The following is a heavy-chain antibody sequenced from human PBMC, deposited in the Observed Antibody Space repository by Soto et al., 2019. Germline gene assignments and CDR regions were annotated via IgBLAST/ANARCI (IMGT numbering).Heavy chain of an antibody. V-gene: IGHV1-69*18. Sequence: QVQLVQSGAELKKPGSSVKVSCKASGDTFSGYPSNWVRQAPGEGLGWMGRIIPVFGTTNDAQRFEGRVTFTADESTNTAYMELRGLLSEDTAVYYCARDGGFGELKYWGPGTLVTVSS. CDR2: IIPVFGTT. CDR3: ARDGGFGELKY. CDR1: GDTFSGYP. D-gene: IGHD3-10*01. J-gene: IGHJ4*02.